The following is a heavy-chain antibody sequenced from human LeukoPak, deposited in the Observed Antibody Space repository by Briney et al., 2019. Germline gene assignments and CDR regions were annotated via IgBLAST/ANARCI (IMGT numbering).Heavy chain of an antibody. CDR2: IYYSGST. V-gene: IGHV4-61*01. D-gene: IGHD4-17*01. CDR1: GGSVSSGSYY. J-gene: IGHJ4*02. CDR3: ARDTGGTNGDWHYYFDY. Sequence: SETLSLTCTVSGGSVSSGSYYWSWIRQPPGKGLEWIGYIYYSGSTNYNPSLKSRVTISVDTSKNQFSLKLSSVTAADTAVYYCARDTGGTNGDWHYYFDYWGRGTLVTVSS.